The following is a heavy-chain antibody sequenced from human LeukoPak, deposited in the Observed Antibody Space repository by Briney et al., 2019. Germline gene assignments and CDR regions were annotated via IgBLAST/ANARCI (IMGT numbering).Heavy chain of an antibody. CDR3: AREHYDILTGYSNFDY. D-gene: IGHD3-9*01. CDR2: INPNSGGT. V-gene: IGHV1-2*02. J-gene: IGHJ4*02. CDR1: GYTFTGYY. Sequence: ASVKVSCKASGYTFTGYYMHWVRQAPGQGLEWMRWINPNSGGTNYAQKFQGRVTMTRDTSISTAYMELSRLRSDDTAVYYCAREHYDILTGYSNFDYWGQGTLVTVSS.